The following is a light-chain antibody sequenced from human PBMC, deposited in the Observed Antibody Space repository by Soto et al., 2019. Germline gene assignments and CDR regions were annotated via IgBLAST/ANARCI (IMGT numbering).Light chain of an antibody. CDR2: GTY. J-gene: IGKJ5*01. CDR3: QQYGRSIT. Sequence: EIALTQSPGTLSLSPGERATPPCRASQSVKSAYLACDQHKPGQAPRLIIYGTYSRAAGPADRFSGSGSGTDFTLTISRVQHEDVAVYCCQQYGRSITFGQGTRLEIK. CDR1: QSVKSAY. V-gene: IGKV3-20*01.